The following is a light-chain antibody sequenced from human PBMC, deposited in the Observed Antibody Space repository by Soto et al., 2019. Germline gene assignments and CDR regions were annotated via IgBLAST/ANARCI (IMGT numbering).Light chain of an antibody. CDR3: QQYYSTPKT. CDR2: WAS. V-gene: IGKV4-1*01. Sequence: DIVMTQSPDSLAVSLGERATINCASSQNVLYSSNNKNYLAWYQQKPGQSPRLLLYWASTRDSGVPDRFTGSGSGKDFTLTVSSLQAEYVAVYYCQQYYSTPKTFGQGTKVEIK. J-gene: IGKJ1*01. CDR1: QNVLYSSNNKNY.